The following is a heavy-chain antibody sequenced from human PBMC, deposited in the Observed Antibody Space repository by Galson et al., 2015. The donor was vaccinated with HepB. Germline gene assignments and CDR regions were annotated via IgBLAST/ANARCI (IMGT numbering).Heavy chain of an antibody. CDR1: GFTFSSYA. V-gene: IGHV3-30-3*01. D-gene: IGHD3-10*01. J-gene: IGHJ5*02. CDR3: AKGFLSMIRGSLSS. Sequence: SLRLSCAASGFTFSSYAMHWVRQAPGKGLEWVAVISYDGSNKYYADSVKGRSTISRDNSKNTLYLQMNSLRAEDTAVYYCAKGFLSMIRGSLSSWGQGTLVTVSS. CDR2: ISYDGSNK.